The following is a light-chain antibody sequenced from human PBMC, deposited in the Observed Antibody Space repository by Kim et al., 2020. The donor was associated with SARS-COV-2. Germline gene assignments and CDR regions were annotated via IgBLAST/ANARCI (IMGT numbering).Light chain of an antibody. CDR3: QQYNSWPPWT. CDR1: QSVSSN. CDR2: GVS. V-gene: IGKV3-15*01. J-gene: IGKJ1*01. Sequence: EIVMTQSPATLSVSPGERATLSCRASQSVSSNLAWYQQKPGQAPRLLIYGVSTRATGFPARFSGSGSGTEFTLTISSLQSEDFAVYYCQQYNSWPPWTFGQGTKVDIK.